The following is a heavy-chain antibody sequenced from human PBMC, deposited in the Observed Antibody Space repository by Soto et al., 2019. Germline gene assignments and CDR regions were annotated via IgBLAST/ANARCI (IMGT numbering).Heavy chain of an antibody. Sequence: SETLSLTCTVSGGSISSYYWSWIRQPPGKGLEWIGYIYYSGSTNYNPSLKSRVTISVDTSKNQFSLKLSSVTAADTAVYYCARRTTVTLPYYYYMDVWGKGTTVTVSS. D-gene: IGHD4-4*01. CDR2: IYYSGST. J-gene: IGHJ6*03. V-gene: IGHV4-59*08. CDR1: GGSISSYY. CDR3: ARRTTVTLPYYYYMDV.